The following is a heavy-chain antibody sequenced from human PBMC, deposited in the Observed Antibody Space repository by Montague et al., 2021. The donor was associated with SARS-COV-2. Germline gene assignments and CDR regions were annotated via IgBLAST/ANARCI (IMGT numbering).Heavy chain of an antibody. CDR3: ARLKRYFDSSGSPSAFDF. J-gene: IGHJ3*01. D-gene: IGHD3-22*01. Sequence: SETLSLTCTVSGGSITNNIDYWAWIRQPPGKGLEWIGSIYYTGNTYYNPSVKSRVTISVVTSKNHFTLKLRSVTAAETAVYYCARLKRYFDSSGSPSAFDFWGQGTKVTVSS. CDR2: IYYTGNT. V-gene: IGHV4-39*02. CDR1: GGSITNNIDY.